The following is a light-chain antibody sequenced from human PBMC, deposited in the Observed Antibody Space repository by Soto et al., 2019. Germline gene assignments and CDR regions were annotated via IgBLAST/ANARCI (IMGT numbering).Light chain of an antibody. CDR3: SSYATTAHV. CDR1: SGDIGAYNY. J-gene: IGLJ1*01. V-gene: IGLV2-14*01. Sequence: QSALTQPASVSESPGQSITISCTGTSGDIGAYNYVSWYQQHPGKAPKLLIHEVTGRPSGVSNRFSGSKSGNTASLTISGLQAEDEADYYCSSYATTAHVFGTGTKLTVL. CDR2: EVT.